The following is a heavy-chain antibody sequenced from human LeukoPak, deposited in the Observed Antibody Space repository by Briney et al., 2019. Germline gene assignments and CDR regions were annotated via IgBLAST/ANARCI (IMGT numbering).Heavy chain of an antibody. J-gene: IGHJ6*02. D-gene: IGHD3-3*01. CDR1: GFTFSTYA. V-gene: IGHV3-23*01. CDR3: ARDRYRIRFGMDV. CDR2: ISGSGDST. Sequence: PGGSLRLSCAASGFTFSTYAVNWVRQAPGKGLEWVSTISGSGDSTYYADSVKGRFTISRDNSKDTLYLQMNSLRAEDTAVYYCARDRYRIRFGMDVWGQGTTVTVSS.